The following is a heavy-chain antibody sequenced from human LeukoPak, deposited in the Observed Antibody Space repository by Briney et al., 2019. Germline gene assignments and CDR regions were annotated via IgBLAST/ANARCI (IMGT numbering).Heavy chain of an antibody. J-gene: IGHJ6*02. Sequence: SETLSLTCTVYGGSFSGYYWSWIRQPPGKGLEWIGEINHSGSTNYNPSLKSRVTISVDTSKNQLSLKPSSVTAADTAVYYCARGPGYYGLPYYYGMDVWGQGTTVTVSS. D-gene: IGHD4-17*01. CDR1: GGSFSGYY. CDR3: ARGPGYYGLPYYYGMDV. CDR2: INHSGST. V-gene: IGHV4-34*01.